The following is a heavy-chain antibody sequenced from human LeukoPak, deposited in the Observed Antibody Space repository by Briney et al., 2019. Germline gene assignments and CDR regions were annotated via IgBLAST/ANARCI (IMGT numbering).Heavy chain of an antibody. CDR2: IKQDGSEK. CDR1: GFTFSSYW. J-gene: IGHJ4*02. V-gene: IGHV3-7*01. D-gene: IGHD6-19*01. Sequence: GGSLRLSCAASGFTFSSYWMSWVRQAPGKGLEWVANIKQDGSEKYYVDSVKGRFTISRDNAKNSLYLQMNSLRAEDTAVYYCARDPEQWLVRGYFDYWGQGTLVTVSS. CDR3: ARDPEQWLVRGYFDY.